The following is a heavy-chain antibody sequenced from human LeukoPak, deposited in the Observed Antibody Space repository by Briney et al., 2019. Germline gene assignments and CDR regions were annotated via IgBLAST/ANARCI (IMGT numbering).Heavy chain of an antibody. Sequence: GGSLRLSCAASGFTFSDYYMSWIRQAPGKGLEWVSVIYSGGSTYYADSVKGRFTISRDNSKNTLYLQMNSLRAEDTAVYYCARETPMVRGINWFDPWGQGTLVTVSS. D-gene: IGHD3-10*01. CDR3: ARETPMVRGINWFDP. CDR2: IYSGGST. CDR1: GFTFSDYY. V-gene: IGHV3-66*01. J-gene: IGHJ5*02.